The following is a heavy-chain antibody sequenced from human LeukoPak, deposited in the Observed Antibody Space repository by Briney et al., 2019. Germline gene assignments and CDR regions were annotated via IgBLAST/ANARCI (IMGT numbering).Heavy chain of an antibody. D-gene: IGHD1-14*01. V-gene: IGHV1-69*05. Sequence: SVKVSCKASGYTFTSYDINWVRQAPGQGLEWMGGIIPIFGTANYAQKFQGRVTITTDESTSTAYMELSSLRSEDTAVYYCARDLSIPPTQYYFDYWGQGTLVTVSS. CDR3: ARDLSIPPTQYYFDY. CDR2: IIPIFGTA. CDR1: GYTFTSYD. J-gene: IGHJ4*02.